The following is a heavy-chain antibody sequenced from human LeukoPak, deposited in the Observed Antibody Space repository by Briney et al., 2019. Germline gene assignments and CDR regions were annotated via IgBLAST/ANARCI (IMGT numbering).Heavy chain of an antibody. CDR2: ISGSGGNT. V-gene: IGHV3-23*01. CDR1: GFTFSNYG. D-gene: IGHD2-15*01. Sequence: GGTLRLSCAASGFTFSNYGMSWVRQAPGKGLEWVSTISGSGGNTYYADSVKGRFTISRDTSKNTLYLQMNSLRAEDTAVYYCAKVARGVVVAATPLTGYYYYYMDVWGKGTTVTISS. J-gene: IGHJ6*03. CDR3: AKVARGVVVAATPLTGYYYYYMDV.